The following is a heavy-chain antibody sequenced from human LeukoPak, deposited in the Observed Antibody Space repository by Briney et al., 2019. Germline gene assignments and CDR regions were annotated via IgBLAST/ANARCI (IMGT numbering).Heavy chain of an antibody. CDR2: IYSAGDK. J-gene: IGHJ4*02. CDR3: ARAALEFDNSGRGC. CDR1: GFALSTNY. Sequence: GGSLRLSCAASGFALSTNYMTWVRQAPGKGLEWVSLIYSAGDKYYADSVEGRFTISRDNFKNTLYLQMDSLRAEDTAVYHCARAALEFDNSGRGCWGRGTLVTVSS. D-gene: IGHD3-22*01. V-gene: IGHV3-66*01.